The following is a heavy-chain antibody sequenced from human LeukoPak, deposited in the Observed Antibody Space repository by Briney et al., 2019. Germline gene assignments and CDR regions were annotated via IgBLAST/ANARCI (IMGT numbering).Heavy chain of an antibody. V-gene: IGHV3-7*03. CDR2: INHNGNVN. D-gene: IGHD2-8*01. Sequence: GGSLRLSCAASGFTFSSYWMNWARQAPGKGLEWVASINHNGNVNYYVDSVKGRFTISRDNAKNSLYLQMSNLRAEDTAVYYCAKCHTGYGDYFDMDVWGQGTMVTVSS. CDR1: GFTFSSYW. J-gene: IGHJ6*02. CDR3: AKCHTGYGDYFDMDV.